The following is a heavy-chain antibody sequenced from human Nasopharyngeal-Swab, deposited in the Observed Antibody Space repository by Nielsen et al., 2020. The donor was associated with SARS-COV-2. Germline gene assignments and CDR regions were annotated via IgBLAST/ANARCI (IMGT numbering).Heavy chain of an antibody. V-gene: IGHV1-8*02. J-gene: IGHJ5*02. D-gene: IGHD6-13*01. Sequence: ASVKVSCKASGYTFTGYYMHWVRQAPGQGLEWMGWINPNSGNTGYAQKFQGRVTMTRNTSISTAYMELSSLRSEDTAVYYCARGSSRESSSSWGFSFDPWGQGTLVTVSS. CDR2: INPNSGNT. CDR3: ARGSSRESSSSWGFSFDP. CDR1: GYTFTGYY.